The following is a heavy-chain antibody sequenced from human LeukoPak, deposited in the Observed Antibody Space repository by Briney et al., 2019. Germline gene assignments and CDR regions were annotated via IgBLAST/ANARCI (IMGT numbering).Heavy chain of an antibody. J-gene: IGHJ5*02. CDR3: ARDAPQVPAAGVLAS. Sequence: GGSLRLSCAASGFTSDDFGMSWVRQAPGKGLEWVSRINWNGSGRGYADSVKGRFTFSRDISKNTLYLQMNGLRTEDTAMYYCARDAPQVPAAGVLASWGQGTLVTVSS. V-gene: IGHV3-20*04. CDR2: INWNGSGR. D-gene: IGHD6-13*01. CDR1: GFTSDDFG.